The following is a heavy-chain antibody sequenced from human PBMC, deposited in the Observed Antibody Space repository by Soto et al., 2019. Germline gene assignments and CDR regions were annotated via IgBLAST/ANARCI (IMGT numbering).Heavy chain of an antibody. CDR2: ISWNSGSI. CDR3: AKDMVPVYYDSSGSPGYYYGMDV. J-gene: IGHJ6*02. Sequence: GGSLGLSCASSGFTFDDYAMHWVRQAPGKGLEWVSGISWNSGSIGYADSVKGRFTISRDNAKNSLYLQMNSLRAEDTALYYCAKDMVPVYYDSSGSPGYYYGMDVWGQGTTVPVSS. D-gene: IGHD3-22*01. CDR1: GFTFDDYA. V-gene: IGHV3-9*01.